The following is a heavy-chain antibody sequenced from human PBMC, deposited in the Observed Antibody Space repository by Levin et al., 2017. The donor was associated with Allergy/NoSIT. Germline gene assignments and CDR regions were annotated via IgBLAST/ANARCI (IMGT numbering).Heavy chain of an antibody. D-gene: IGHD3-9*01. CDR1: GGSISSGDHY. Sequence: SETLSLTCTVSGGSISSGDHYWSWIRQPPGKGLEWIGYIYYTGTTYYNPSLKGRVTISIDTSRNQFSLRLNSVTAADTAVYYCARVVDYDLLTDYYSPYCSDRWGQGTLVTVSS. CDR2: IYYTGTT. J-gene: IGHJ4*02. V-gene: IGHV4-30-4*01. CDR3: ARVVDYDLLTDYYSPYCSDR.